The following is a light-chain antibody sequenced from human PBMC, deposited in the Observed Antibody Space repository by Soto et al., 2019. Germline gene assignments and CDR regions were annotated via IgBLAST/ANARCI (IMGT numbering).Light chain of an antibody. Sequence: EIVLTQSPGTLSLSPGERATLSCRASQSVSSSYLAWYQHKPGQAPRLLIYGASSRATGIPARFSGSGSGTEFTLTISSLQSEDFALYYCHQYNSWPPGTFGQGTKVDNK. CDR1: QSVSSSY. CDR2: GAS. J-gene: IGKJ2*01. CDR3: HQYNSWPPGT. V-gene: IGKV3-15*01.